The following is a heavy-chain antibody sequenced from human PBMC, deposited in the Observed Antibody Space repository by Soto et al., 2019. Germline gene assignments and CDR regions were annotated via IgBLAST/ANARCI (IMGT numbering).Heavy chain of an antibody. CDR1: GFTFSSYW. CDR3: AREARGYYYMDV. J-gene: IGHJ6*03. Sequence: EVQLVESGGDLVQPGGSLRLSCVASGFTFSSYWIHWVRQAPGKGLVWVSRINGDGGTTNYADSVKGRLTISRDNAKNTVYRQVNSLVAEDTAVYYCAREARGYYYMDVWGRGT. V-gene: IGHV3-74*01. CDR2: INGDGGTT.